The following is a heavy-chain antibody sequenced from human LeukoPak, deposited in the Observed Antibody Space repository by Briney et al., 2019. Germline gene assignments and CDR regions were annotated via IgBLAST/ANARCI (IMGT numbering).Heavy chain of an antibody. CDR1: GSTFSSHE. CDR3: ARSATDSSSVDY. Sequence: GGSLRLSCAASGSTFSSHEMNWVRQAPGKRLEWVSYITSSGTTKYGDSVKGRFTISRDNAKNSLYLQMNSLRAEDTAVYYCARSATDSSSVDYWGQGTLVTVSS. V-gene: IGHV3-48*03. J-gene: IGHJ4*02. CDR2: ITSSGTT. D-gene: IGHD6-6*01.